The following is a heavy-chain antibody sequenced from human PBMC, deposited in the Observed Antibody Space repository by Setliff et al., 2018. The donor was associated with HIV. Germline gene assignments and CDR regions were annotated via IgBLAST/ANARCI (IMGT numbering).Heavy chain of an antibody. CDR3: ARDKARFDP. CDR2: ISAYNGNT. J-gene: IGHJ5*02. CDR1: GGTFTSYA. V-gene: IGHV1-18*01. Sequence: ASVKVSCKASGGTFTSYAFNWVRQATGQGLEWMGWISAYNGNTNYAQKLQGRVTMTTDTSTSTAYMELRSLRSDDTAVYYCARDKARFDPWGQGTLVTAPQ.